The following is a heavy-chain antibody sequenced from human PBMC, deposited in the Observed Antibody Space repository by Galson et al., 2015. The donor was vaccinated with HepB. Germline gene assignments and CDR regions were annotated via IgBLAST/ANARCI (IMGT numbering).Heavy chain of an antibody. CDR3: AREGHYGDPYRRFNY. Sequence: SVKVSCKASGGTFSSYAISWVRQAPGQGLEWMGGIIPIFGTANYAQKFQGRVTITADESTSTAYMELSSLRSEDTAVYYCAREGHYGDPYRRFNYWGQGTLVTVSS. CDR2: IIPIFGTA. CDR1: GGTFSSYA. V-gene: IGHV1-69*13. D-gene: IGHD4-17*01. J-gene: IGHJ4*02.